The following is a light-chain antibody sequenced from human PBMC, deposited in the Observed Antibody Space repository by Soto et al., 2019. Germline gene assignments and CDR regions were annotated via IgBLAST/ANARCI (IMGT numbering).Light chain of an antibody. V-gene: IGKV1-5*03. CDR3: QQYKYYWT. Sequence: DIAMTQSPSTLSVSVGDSVTITCRASQTVNKYLAWYHQKPGKTPKLLIHEASTLQTGVPSRFAGSGSGTEFTLTISGLRPDDFGIYFCQQYKYYWTFGQGTRVEVK. J-gene: IGKJ1*01. CDR1: QTVNKY. CDR2: EAS.